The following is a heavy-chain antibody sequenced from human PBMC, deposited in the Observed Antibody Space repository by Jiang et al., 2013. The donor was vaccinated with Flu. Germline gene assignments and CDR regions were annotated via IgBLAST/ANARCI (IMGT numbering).Heavy chain of an antibody. V-gene: IGHV4-38-2*02. J-gene: IGHJ3*02. CDR1: GYSISSGYY. CDR3: ARDQGGSYPFGAFDI. Sequence: GSGLVKPSETLSLTCAVSGYSISSGYYWGWIRQPPGKGLEWTGSIYHSGSTYYNPSLKSRVTISVDTSKNQFSLKLSSVTAADTAVYYCARDQGGSYPFGAFDIWGQGTMVTVSS. D-gene: IGHD1-26*01. CDR2: IYHSGST.